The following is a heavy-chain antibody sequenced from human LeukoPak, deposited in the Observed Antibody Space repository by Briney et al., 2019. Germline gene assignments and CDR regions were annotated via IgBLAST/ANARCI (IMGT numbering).Heavy chain of an antibody. Sequence: SGGSLRLSCAGSGFTFSSYAMSWVRQAPGKGLEWVSAISGSGGITYYADSVKGRFTISRDSSKNTLFLQMNSLRAEDTAVYYCARGRIWFGELFNVPFDYWGQGTLVTVSS. J-gene: IGHJ4*02. D-gene: IGHD3-10*01. CDR1: GFTFSSYA. CDR3: ARGRIWFGELFNVPFDY. V-gene: IGHV3-23*01. CDR2: ISGSGGIT.